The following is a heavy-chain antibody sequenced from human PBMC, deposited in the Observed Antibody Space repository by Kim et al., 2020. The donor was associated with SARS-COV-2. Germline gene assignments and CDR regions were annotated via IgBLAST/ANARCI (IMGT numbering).Heavy chain of an antibody. J-gene: IGHJ5*02. CDR3: ARRLSGVVPAAIPPYWFDP. CDR1: GGSISSYY. V-gene: IGHV4-59*08. CDR2: IYYSGST. Sequence: SETLSLTCTVSGGSISSYYWSWIRQPPGKGLEWIGYIYYSGSTNYNPSLKSRVTISVDTSKNQFSLKLSSVTAADTAVYYCARRLSGVVPAAIPPYWFDPWGQGTLVTVSS. D-gene: IGHD2-2*02.